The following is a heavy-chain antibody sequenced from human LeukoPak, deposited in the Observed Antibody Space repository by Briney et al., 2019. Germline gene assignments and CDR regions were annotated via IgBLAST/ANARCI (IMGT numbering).Heavy chain of an antibody. CDR3: ARLSPSGGSYYGY. CDR1: GFTFSDYY. Sequence: GGSLGLSCAASGFTFSDYYMSWIRQAPGKGLEWVSYISSSGSTIYHADSVKGRFTISRDNAKNSLYLQMNSLRAEDTAVYYCARLSPSGGSYYGYWGQGTLVTVSS. D-gene: IGHD1-26*01. CDR2: ISSSGSTI. J-gene: IGHJ4*02. V-gene: IGHV3-11*01.